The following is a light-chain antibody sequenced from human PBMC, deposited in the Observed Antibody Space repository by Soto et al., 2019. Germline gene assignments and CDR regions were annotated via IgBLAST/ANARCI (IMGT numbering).Light chain of an antibody. Sequence: DIQMTQSPSSLSAFVGDRVTITCRASQDIGNFLAWYQQKPGKVPKLLIYAASTLQSGVPSRFSGSGSGTDFTLTISSLQPEDVATYYCQQYNDWPPYTFGPGTKLDIK. J-gene: IGKJ2*01. V-gene: IGKV1-27*01. CDR3: QQYNDWPPYT. CDR1: QDIGNF. CDR2: AAS.